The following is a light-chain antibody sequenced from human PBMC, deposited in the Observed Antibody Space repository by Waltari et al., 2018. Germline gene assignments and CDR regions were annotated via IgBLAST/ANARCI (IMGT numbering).Light chain of an antibody. Sequence: VLPQSPSSSASLGDPVQPTCTLTSRHNYAIAWPHQPPEKGPRYLMKVNRDGSHIKGDGIPDRFSGSSSGTERYLIISSLQSEDEADYFCQTWDTGVRVFGGGTKLTVL. CDR3: QTWDTGVRV. CDR1: SRHNYA. CDR2: VNRDGSH. V-gene: IGLV4-69*01. J-gene: IGLJ3*02.